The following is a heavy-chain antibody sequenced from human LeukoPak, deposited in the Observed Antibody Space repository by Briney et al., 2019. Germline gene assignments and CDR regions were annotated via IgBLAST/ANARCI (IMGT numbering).Heavy chain of an antibody. CDR3: ASRHDSGPY. CDR1: GGSISSGGYY. J-gene: IGHJ4*02. D-gene: IGHD4-17*01. CDR2: IYHSGST. V-gene: IGHV4-30-2*01. Sequence: PSETLSLTCTVSGGSISSGGYYWSWIRQPPGKGLEWIGYIYHSGSTNYNPSLKSRVTISVDKSNNQFSLKLTSVTAADTAVYYCASRHDSGPYWGQGTLVTVSS.